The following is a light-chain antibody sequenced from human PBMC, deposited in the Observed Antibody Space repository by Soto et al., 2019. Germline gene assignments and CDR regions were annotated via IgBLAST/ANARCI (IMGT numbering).Light chain of an antibody. CDR1: QSVTNSY. CDR2: GAS. CDR3: QEYSKWPSRT. J-gene: IGKJ1*01. Sequence: ETVLTQSPGTLSLSPGERATLSCRASQSVTNSYLAWFQQKNGQAPRLLVYGASTRASGIPDRFSGSGSGTEFTLTISSLQSEDFAVYYCQEYSKWPSRTFGPGTKVDIK. V-gene: IGKV3-15*01.